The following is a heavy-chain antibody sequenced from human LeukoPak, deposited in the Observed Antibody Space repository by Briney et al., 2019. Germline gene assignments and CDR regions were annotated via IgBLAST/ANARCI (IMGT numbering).Heavy chain of an antibody. CDR1: GGSISSGDYY. CDR3: ARASRLGELSLGY. V-gene: IGHV4-31*03. J-gene: IGHJ4*02. CDR2: ISYRGRT. D-gene: IGHD3-16*02. Sequence: SQTLSLTCTVSGGSISSGDYYWSWVRQYPGKGLVWIGYISYRGRTYYNSTLKSRVNISVDTSKNQFSLKLSSVTAADTAVYYCARASRLGELSLGYWGQGTLVTVSS.